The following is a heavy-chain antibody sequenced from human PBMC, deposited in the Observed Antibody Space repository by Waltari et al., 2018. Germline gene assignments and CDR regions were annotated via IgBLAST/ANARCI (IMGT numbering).Heavy chain of an antibody. V-gene: IGHV3-23*01. D-gene: IGHD4-4*01. CDR3: AKLGGNYRPGPSDPFDY. CDR2: ISGSGGST. J-gene: IGHJ4*02. Sequence: EVQLLESGGGLVQPGGSLRLSCAASGFTFSSYAMSWVRQAPGKGLEWVSVISGSGGSTYYADSVKGRFTISRDNSKNTLYLQMNSLRAEDTAVYYCAKLGGNYRPGPSDPFDYWGQGTLVTVSS. CDR1: GFTFSSYA.